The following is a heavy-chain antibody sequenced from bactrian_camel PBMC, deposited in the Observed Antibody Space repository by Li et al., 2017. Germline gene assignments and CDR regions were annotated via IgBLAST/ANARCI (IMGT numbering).Heavy chain of an antibody. Sequence: HVQLVESGGGSVQAGGSLRLACVASVDAYRVNCIGWFRQAPGREREGVAVISPQRAVSYYADSVSGRFTISQDSARITAYLQMASLKPEDTAVYYCAPVALEERDGLVSCARWSQGTQVTVS. J-gene: IGHJ4*01. CDR2: ISPQRAVS. CDR1: VDAYRVNC. V-gene: IGHV3S6*01. D-gene: IGHD1*01.